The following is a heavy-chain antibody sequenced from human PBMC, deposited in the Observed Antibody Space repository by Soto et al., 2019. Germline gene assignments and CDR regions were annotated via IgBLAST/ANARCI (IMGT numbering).Heavy chain of an antibody. D-gene: IGHD4-17*01. CDR2: IYYSGST. CDR1: GGSISSYY. V-gene: IGHV4-59*08. Sequence: PSETLSLTCTVSGGSISSYYWSWIRQPPGKGLEWIGYIYYSGSTNYNPSLKSRVTISVDTSKNQFSLKLSSVTAADTAVYYCARHVSPEYGDYYYYYMDVWGKGTTVTVSS. J-gene: IGHJ6*03. CDR3: ARHVSPEYGDYYYYYMDV.